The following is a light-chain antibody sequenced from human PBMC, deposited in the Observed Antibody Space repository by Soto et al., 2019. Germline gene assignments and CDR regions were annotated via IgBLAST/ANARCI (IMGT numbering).Light chain of an antibody. CDR3: QQYTGPPTT. J-gene: IGKJ5*01. V-gene: IGKV3-20*01. CDR1: QTVSSNY. CDR2: GAS. Sequence: LQHSPDTLSLSPGARATLSCRASQTVSSNYLAWCQQRPGQAPRLLIYGASTRAAGIPDRFSGSGSGTDFTLTITRLEPEDSAVYFCQQYTGPPTTFGQGTRLEIK.